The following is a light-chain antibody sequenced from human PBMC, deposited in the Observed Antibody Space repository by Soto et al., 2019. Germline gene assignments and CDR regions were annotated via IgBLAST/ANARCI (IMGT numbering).Light chain of an antibody. J-gene: IGKJ5*01. CDR2: GAS. Sequence: EIMMTQSPATLSVSPGERATLSRRASQSVSSNLAWYQQKPGQAPRLLIYGASTRATGIPARFSGSGSGTEFTLTISSLQSEDFAVYFCQQYNNWPITFGQGTRLEIK. V-gene: IGKV3-15*01. CDR3: QQYNNWPIT. CDR1: QSVSSN.